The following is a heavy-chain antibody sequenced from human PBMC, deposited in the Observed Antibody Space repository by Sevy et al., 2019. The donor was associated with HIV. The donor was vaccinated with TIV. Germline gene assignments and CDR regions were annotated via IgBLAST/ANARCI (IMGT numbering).Heavy chain of an antibody. CDR2: IYYSGST. D-gene: IGHD4-4*01. Sequence: SETLSLTCTVSGDSISSSFYYWGWIRQPPGKGLEWIGSIYYSGSTYYNPSLKSRVTVFVDTSKNQFSLNLSSVTAADTAIYYCARLAYSNYYYFDYWGQGTLVTVSS. J-gene: IGHJ4*02. V-gene: IGHV4-39*01. CDR3: ARLAYSNYYYFDY. CDR1: GDSISSSFYY.